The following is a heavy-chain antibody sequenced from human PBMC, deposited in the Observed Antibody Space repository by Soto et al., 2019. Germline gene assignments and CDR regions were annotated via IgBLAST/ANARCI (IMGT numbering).Heavy chain of an antibody. D-gene: IGHD6-19*01. Sequence: GGSLRLSXAASGFTFSSYGMHWVRQAPGKGLEWVAVIWYDGSNKYYADSVKGRFTISRDNSKNTLYLQMNSLRAEDTAVYYCARGTRWAVAGNDAFDIWGQGTMVTVSS. V-gene: IGHV3-33*01. CDR3: ARGTRWAVAGNDAFDI. J-gene: IGHJ3*02. CDR2: IWYDGSNK. CDR1: GFTFSSYG.